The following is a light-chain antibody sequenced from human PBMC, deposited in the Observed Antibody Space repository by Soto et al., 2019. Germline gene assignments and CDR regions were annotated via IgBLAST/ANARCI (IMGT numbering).Light chain of an antibody. Sequence: DIQMTQSPSTLAGSVGDRVTITCRASQTSSSWLAWCRQKPGKARKLLIYKASTLKSGAPSRFSGSGSGTEFTLTISSLQPDDFATYYCQHYNSYGTFGQGTKVDIK. CDR3: QHYNSYGT. V-gene: IGKV1-5*03. J-gene: IGKJ1*01. CDR2: KAS. CDR1: QTSSSW.